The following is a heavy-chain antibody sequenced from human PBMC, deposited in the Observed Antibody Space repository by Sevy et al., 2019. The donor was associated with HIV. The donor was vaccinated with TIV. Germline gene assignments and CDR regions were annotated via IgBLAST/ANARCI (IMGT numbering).Heavy chain of an antibody. D-gene: IGHD5-18*01. CDR3: ATGLQGFSYGWLRGGY. CDR1: GFTFSSYS. J-gene: IGHJ4*02. CDR2: ISSSSYI. V-gene: IGHV3-21*01. Sequence: GGSLRLSCAASGFTFSSYSMNWVRQAPGKGLEWVSSISSSSYIYYADSVKGRFTISRDNAKNSLYLQMNSLRAEDTAVYYCATGLQGFSYGWLRGGYWGQGTLVTVSS.